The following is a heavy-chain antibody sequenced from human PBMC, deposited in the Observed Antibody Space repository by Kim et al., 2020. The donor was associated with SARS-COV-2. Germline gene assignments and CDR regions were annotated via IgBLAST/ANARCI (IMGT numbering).Heavy chain of an antibody. V-gene: IGHV3-11*06. Sequence: GGSLRLSCAASGFTFSDYYMSWIRQAPGKGLEWVSYISSSSSYTNYADSVKGRFTISRDNAKNSLYLQMNSLRAEDTAVYYCARVGIVVVPAATLYFDYWGQGTLVTVSS. J-gene: IGHJ4*02. CDR3: ARVGIVVVPAATLYFDY. D-gene: IGHD2-2*01. CDR2: ISSSSSYT. CDR1: GFTFSDYY.